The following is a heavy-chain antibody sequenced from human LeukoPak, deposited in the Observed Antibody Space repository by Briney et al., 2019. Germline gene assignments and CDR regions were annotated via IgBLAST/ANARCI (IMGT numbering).Heavy chain of an antibody. CDR2: IKEDGSEI. CDR1: AFTFSSYW. CDR3: ARDQGYSSFDY. V-gene: IGHV3-7*01. Sequence: GGSLRLSCEASAFTFSSYWMSWVRQAPGKGLEWVANIKEDGSEINYVDSVKGRFTISRDNAKNSLFLQMNSLRVEDTAVYYCARDQGYSSFDYWGQGTLVTVSS. D-gene: IGHD4-23*01. J-gene: IGHJ4*02.